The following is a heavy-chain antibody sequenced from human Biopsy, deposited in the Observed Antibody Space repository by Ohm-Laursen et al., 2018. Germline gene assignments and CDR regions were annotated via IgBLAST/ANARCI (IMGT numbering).Heavy chain of an antibody. Sequence: TLSLTCTVSGASISSAAYHWSWIRQLPGKGLEWIGYIFHSGSTSYNPSLRSLVTISTDTSTNQFSLKVRSVTAADTAMYYCAGAMSGTSLYDPWGQGILVTVSS. CDR3: AGAMSGTSLYDP. D-gene: IGHD6-13*01. CDR2: IFHSGST. V-gene: IGHV4-31*01. CDR1: GASISSAAYH. J-gene: IGHJ5*02.